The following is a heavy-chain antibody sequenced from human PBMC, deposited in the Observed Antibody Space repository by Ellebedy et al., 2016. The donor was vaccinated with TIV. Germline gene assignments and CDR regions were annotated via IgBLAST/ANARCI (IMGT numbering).Heavy chain of an antibody. D-gene: IGHD4-23*01. CDR2: IRSKAYGGTA. Sequence: PGGSLRLSCTASGFTFGDYGMVWFRQAPGKGLEWVGFIRSKAYGGTAYYAASVKGRFTISRDDSKGIAYLQMDSLKTEDTAVYYCTRKKTTVVMLDYWGQGTLVTVSS. J-gene: IGHJ4*02. CDR3: TRKKTTVVMLDY. CDR1: GFTFGDYG. V-gene: IGHV3-49*03.